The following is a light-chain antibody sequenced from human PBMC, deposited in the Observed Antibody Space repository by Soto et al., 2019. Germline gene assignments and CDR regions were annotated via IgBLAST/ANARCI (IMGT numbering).Light chain of an antibody. CDR1: SSDVGAHNY. CDR2: DVS. V-gene: IGLV2-14*01. J-gene: IGLJ2*01. Sequence: QSALTQPASMSGSPGQSITISCTGTSSDVGAHNYVSWYQQYPGKAPKLMIYDVSNRPSGVSNRFSGSRSGSTASLTISGLQAQDEADYYCSSYTSTNTVVVFGGGTKLTVL. CDR3: SSYTSTNTVVV.